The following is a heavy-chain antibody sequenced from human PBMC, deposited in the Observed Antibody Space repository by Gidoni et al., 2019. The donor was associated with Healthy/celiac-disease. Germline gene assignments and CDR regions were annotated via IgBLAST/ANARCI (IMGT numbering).Heavy chain of an antibody. J-gene: IGHJ4*02. CDR1: GYTFTSYA. Sequence: QVQLVQSGAEVKKPGASVKVSCKASGYTFTSYAMHWVRQAPGQRLEWMGWINAGNGNTKYSQKFQGRVTITRDTSASTAYMELSSLRSEDTAVYYCARDTVYNWNYVGYFDYWGQGTLVTVSS. CDR3: ARDTVYNWNYVGYFDY. D-gene: IGHD1-7*01. CDR2: INAGNGNT. V-gene: IGHV1-3*01.